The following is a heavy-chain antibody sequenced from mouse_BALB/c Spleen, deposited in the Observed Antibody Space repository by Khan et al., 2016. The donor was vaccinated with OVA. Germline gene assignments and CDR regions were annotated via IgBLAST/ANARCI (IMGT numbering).Heavy chain of an antibody. D-gene: IGHD4-1*02. CDR3: ARMDTTSLDR. V-gene: IGHV1-77*01. CDR2: IYPGSGNT. CDR1: GYTFTDYY. J-gene: IGHJ2*01. Sequence: QVRLQQSGAELARPGASVKLSCKVSGYTFTDYYINWVKQRTGQGLERIGQIYPGSGNTYYNEKFTGKATLNADTSSRTAYMQLSRLTSEDSAVYFCARMDTTSLDRWGQGTTLTLSS.